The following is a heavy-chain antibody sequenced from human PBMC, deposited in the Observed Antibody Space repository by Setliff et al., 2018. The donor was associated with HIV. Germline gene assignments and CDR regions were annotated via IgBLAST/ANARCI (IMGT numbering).Heavy chain of an antibody. CDR3: ARQKTVTTYFDY. V-gene: IGHV4-39*01. CDR1: GGSISSGRYY. CDR2: IYYSGST. Sequence: SETLSLTCTVSGGSISSGRYYWGWIRQPPGKGLEWIGSIYYSGSTYYNPSLQSRVTISVDTSKNQFSLKLSSVTAADTAVYYCARQKTVTTYFDYWGQGTLVTVSS. D-gene: IGHD4-17*01. J-gene: IGHJ4*02.